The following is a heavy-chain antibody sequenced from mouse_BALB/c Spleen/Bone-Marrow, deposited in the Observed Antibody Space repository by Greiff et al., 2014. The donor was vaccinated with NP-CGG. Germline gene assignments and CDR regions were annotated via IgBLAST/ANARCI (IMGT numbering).Heavy chain of an antibody. CDR3: ARSYGRSPFDY. CDR2: IDPANGNT. J-gene: IGHJ2*01. V-gene: IGHV14-3*02. Sequence: VQLQQSGAELVKPGASVKLSCTASGFNIKDTYMHWVKQRPEQGLEWIGRIDPANGNTKYDPKFQGKATITADTSSNTAYLQLSSRTSEDTSGYYCARSYGRSPFDYWGQGTTLPVPS. D-gene: IGHD1-1*01. CDR1: GFNIKDTY.